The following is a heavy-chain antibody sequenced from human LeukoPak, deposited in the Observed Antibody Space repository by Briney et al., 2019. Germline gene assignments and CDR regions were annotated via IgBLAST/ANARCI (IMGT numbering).Heavy chain of an antibody. Sequence: GASLRLSSAASGFTFSSYAMSWVRQAPGKGLEWVSAISGSGGSTYYADSVKGRFTISRDNSKNTLYLQMNSLRAEDTAVYYCAKSRVLRYFDWAGDYWGQGTLVTVSS. CDR3: AKSRVLRYFDWAGDY. J-gene: IGHJ4*02. V-gene: IGHV3-23*01. CDR2: ISGSGGST. D-gene: IGHD3-9*01. CDR1: GFTFSSYA.